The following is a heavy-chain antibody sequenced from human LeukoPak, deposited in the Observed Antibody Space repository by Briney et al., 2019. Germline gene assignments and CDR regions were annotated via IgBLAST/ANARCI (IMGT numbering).Heavy chain of an antibody. CDR3: ERGRQLHLGELFPFAEFFQP. J-gene: IGHJ1*01. V-gene: IGHV1-2*02. CDR2: INPNSGGT. Sequence: ASVKVSCKTSGYTFTGQYLHWVRQAPGQGLEWMGWINPNSGGTKSAQKFQGRVIMTRDTSISTAYMELRSLSSDDTAVYYCERGRQLHLGELFPFAEFFQPWGQGTLVTVFS. D-gene: IGHD3-16*01. CDR1: GYTFTGQY.